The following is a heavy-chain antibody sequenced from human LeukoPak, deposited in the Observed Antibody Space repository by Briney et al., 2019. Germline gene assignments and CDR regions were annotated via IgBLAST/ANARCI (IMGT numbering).Heavy chain of an antibody. D-gene: IGHD4-17*01. CDR2: INHSGST. CDR3: ARRSTGDYSPGYYFDY. CDR1: GGSFSGYY. Sequence: PSETLSLTCAVYGGSFSGYYWSWIRQPPGKGLEWIGEINHSGSTNYNPSLKSRVTISVDTSKNQFSLKLSSVTAADTAVYYCARRSTGDYSPGYYFDYWGQGTLVTVSS. J-gene: IGHJ4*02. V-gene: IGHV4-34*01.